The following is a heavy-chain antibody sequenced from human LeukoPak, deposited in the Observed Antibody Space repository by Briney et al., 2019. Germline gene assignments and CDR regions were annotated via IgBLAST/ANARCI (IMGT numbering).Heavy chain of an antibody. J-gene: IGHJ4*02. Sequence: GGSLRLSCAASGFTFSSYGMHWVRQAPGKGLEWVAFIRYDGSNKYYADSVKGRFTISRDNAKNSLYLQMNSLRVEDTAVYYCARDFRRGGGYWGQGTLVTVSS. D-gene: IGHD3-10*01. CDR3: ARDFRRGGGY. V-gene: IGHV3-30*02. CDR2: IRYDGSNK. CDR1: GFTFSSYG.